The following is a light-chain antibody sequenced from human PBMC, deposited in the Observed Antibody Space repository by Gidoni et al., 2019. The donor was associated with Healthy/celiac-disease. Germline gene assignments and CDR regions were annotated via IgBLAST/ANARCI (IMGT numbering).Light chain of an antibody. CDR2: DVS. V-gene: IGLV2-14*03. CDR3: SSYTSSSTLEGV. J-gene: IGLJ3*02. CDR1: SSDVGGYNY. Sequence: QSALTQPASVSGSPGLSTTISCTGTSSDVGGYNYVSWYQQHPGKAPKLMIYDVSNRPSGVSNRFSGSKSGNTASLTISGLQAEDEADYYCSSYTSSSTLEGVFGGGTKLTVL.